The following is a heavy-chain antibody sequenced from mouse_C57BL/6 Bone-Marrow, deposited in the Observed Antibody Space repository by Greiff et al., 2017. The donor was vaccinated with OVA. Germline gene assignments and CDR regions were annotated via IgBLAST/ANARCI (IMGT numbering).Heavy chain of an antibody. Sequence: EVMLVESGPGMVKPSQSLSLTCTVTGYSITSGYDWHWIRHFPGNKLEWMGYISYSGSTNYNPSLKSRISITHDTSKNHFFLKLNSVTTEDTATYYCARDDYGSSWYFDVWGTGTTVTVSS. D-gene: IGHD1-1*01. CDR3: ARDDYGSSWYFDV. CDR1: GYSITSGYD. CDR2: ISYSGST. V-gene: IGHV3-1*01. J-gene: IGHJ1*03.